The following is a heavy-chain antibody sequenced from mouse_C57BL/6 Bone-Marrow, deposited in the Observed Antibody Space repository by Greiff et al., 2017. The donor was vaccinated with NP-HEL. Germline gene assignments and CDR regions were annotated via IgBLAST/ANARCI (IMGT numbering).Heavy chain of an antibody. CDR2: ILPGSGST. V-gene: IGHV1-9*01. J-gene: IGHJ2*01. Sequence: QVQLQQSGAELMKPGASVKLSCKATGYTFTGYWIEWVKQRPGHGLEWIGEILPGSGSTNYNEKFKGKATFTADTSSNTAYMQLSSLTTEDSASYYCARPLFYDGYYVGYWGQGTTLTVSS. D-gene: IGHD2-3*01. CDR1: GYTFTGYW. CDR3: ARPLFYDGYYVGY.